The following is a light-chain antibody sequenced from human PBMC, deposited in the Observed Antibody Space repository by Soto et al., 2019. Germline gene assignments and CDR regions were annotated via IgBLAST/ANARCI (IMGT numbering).Light chain of an antibody. CDR1: QSFRGL. J-gene: IGKJ1*01. Sequence: EVVLTHSPVTLSLSPGERATLSCRASQSFRGLLAWYQQKPGQAPRLLIYDASNRATGIPARFSGSGSGTDFTLTISSLEPEDFAVYYCQQYGSLPRTFGQGTKWIS. CDR3: QQYGSLPRT. V-gene: IGKV3-11*01. CDR2: DAS.